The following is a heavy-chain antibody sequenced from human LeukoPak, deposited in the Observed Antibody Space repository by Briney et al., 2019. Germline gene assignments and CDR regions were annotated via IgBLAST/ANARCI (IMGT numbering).Heavy chain of an antibody. V-gene: IGHV4-31*03. CDR2: IYYSGST. Sequence: SETLSLTCTVSGGSISSGGYYWSWIRQHPGKGLEWIGYIYYSGSTYYNPSLKSRVTISVGTSKNQFSLKLSSVTAADTAVYYCARESSAFGRRTHWFDPWGQGTLVTVSS. CDR3: ARESSAFGRRTHWFDP. J-gene: IGHJ5*02. D-gene: IGHD1-26*01. CDR1: GGSISSGGYY.